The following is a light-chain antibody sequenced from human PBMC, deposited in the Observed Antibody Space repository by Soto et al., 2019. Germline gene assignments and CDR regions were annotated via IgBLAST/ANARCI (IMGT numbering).Light chain of an antibody. V-gene: IGKV1-5*01. CDR2: AAS. CDR1: HTIMTY. J-gene: IGKJ1*01. Sequence: DIQMTQSPSSLSASVGDEVTITCRASHTIMTYLNWYQLKPGKPPRLLIYAASSLQSGVPSRFSGSGSGTEFTLTISSLQPDDFATYYCQQYNRWTVGQGTKVDIK. CDR3: QQYNRWT.